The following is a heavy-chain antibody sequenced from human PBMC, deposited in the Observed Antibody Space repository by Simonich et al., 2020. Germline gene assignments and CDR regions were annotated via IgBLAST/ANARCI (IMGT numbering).Heavy chain of an antibody. V-gene: IGHV3-33*01. CDR2: IWIDGSNK. CDR1: GFTFSSYG. Sequence: QVQLVESGGGVVQPGRYLRLSCAAAGFTFSSYGMPGVRQAQGNGWGWVAGIWIDGSNKYYAHSVKGRFTISRDNSKNTLYLQMNSLRAEDTAVYYCARAGSPLGVGNDAFDIWGQGTMVTVSS. J-gene: IGHJ3*02. CDR3: ARAGSPLGVGNDAFDI. D-gene: IGHD2-21*01.